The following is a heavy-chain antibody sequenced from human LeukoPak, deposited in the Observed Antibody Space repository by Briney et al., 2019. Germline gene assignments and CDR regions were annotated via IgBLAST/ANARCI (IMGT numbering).Heavy chain of an antibody. D-gene: IGHD2-15*01. CDR2: INPNSGDT. CDR1: GYTFSSYD. V-gene: IGHV1-2*04. J-gene: IGHJ3*01. CDR3: AKLIGFCSGGNCFKAFDL. Sequence: ASVKVSCKASGYTFSSYDINWVRQATGQGLEWMGWINPNSGDTNYAQKFQGWVTMTRDTSISTAYMELSSLRSDDPAVYYCAKLIGFCSGGNCFKAFDLWGQGTMVTVSS.